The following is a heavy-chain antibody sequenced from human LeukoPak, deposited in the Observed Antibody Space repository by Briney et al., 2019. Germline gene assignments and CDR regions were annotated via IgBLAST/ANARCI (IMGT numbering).Heavy chain of an antibody. CDR2: ISGSGGST. J-gene: IGHJ4*02. CDR3: ATQVQHRRDY. Sequence: TGGSLRLSRAASGFTFSSYAMSWVRQAPGKGLEWVSAISGSGGSTYYADSVKGRFTISRDNSKNTLYLQMNSLRAEDTAVYYCATQVQHRRDYWGQGTLVTVSS. CDR1: GFTFSSYA. D-gene: IGHD5-18*01. V-gene: IGHV3-23*01.